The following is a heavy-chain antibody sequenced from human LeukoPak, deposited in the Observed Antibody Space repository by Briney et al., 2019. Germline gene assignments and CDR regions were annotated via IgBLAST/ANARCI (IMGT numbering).Heavy chain of an antibody. J-gene: IGHJ4*02. CDR2: INSDGSSTSDGSGT. Sequence: PGGSLRLSCAASGFTFSSYWMHWVRQPPGKGLVWVSRINSDGSSTSDGSGTSYADSVKGRFTISRDNAKNTLYLQMNSLRAEDTAVYYCARGRDYINYAMTDYWGQGTLVTVSS. CDR3: ARGRDYINYAMTDY. V-gene: IGHV3-74*01. D-gene: IGHD4-11*01. CDR1: GFTFSSYW.